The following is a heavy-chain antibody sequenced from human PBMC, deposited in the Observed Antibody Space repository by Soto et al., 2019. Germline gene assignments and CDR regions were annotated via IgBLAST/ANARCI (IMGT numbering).Heavy chain of an antibody. CDR2: INPAGTIT. Sequence: MQLVESGGGSVQPGGSLRLSCAASGFPFSHYWMHWVRQTPGKGLVWVSRINPAGTITNYAHSVEGRFTTSRDNADSALFMQMNSLSADYTARYYHTRDTFEIRDTWGQGTLVTVSS. D-gene: IGHD3-16*01. J-gene: IGHJ1*01. CDR3: TRDTFEIRDT. CDR1: GFPFSHYW. V-gene: IGHV3-74*01.